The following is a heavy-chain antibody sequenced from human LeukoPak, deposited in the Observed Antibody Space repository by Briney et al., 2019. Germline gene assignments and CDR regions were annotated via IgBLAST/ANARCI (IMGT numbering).Heavy chain of an antibody. Sequence: GGSLRLSCAASGFTFSSYAMNWVRQAPGKGLEWVSGISGSGDSIHYADSVKGRFTISRDNSKNTLYLQMNSLRAEDTAVYYCAKTGTPWYYFDYWGQGTLVTVSS. D-gene: IGHD6-13*01. CDR1: GFTFSSYA. CDR2: ISGSGDSI. CDR3: AKTGTPWYYFDY. J-gene: IGHJ4*02. V-gene: IGHV3-23*01.